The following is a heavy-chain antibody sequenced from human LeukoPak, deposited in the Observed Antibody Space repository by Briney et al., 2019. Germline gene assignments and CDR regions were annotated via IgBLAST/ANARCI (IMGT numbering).Heavy chain of an antibody. V-gene: IGHV1-69*04. D-gene: IGHD4-11*01. CDR2: IIPILGIA. CDR3: ARGLYSKYAMDV. CDR1: GYTFTSFD. Sequence: GASVKVSCKASGYTFTSFDISWVRQAPGQGLEWMGRIIPILGIANYAQKFQGRVTITADKSTSTVYMELSSLKSEDTAVHYCARGLYSKYAMDVWGQGTTVTVSS. J-gene: IGHJ6*02.